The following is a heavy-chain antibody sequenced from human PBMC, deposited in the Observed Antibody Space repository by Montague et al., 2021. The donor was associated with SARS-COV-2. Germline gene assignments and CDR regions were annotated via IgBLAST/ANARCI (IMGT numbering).Heavy chain of an antibody. Sequence: SETLSLTCAVYGGSFSGYYLSWIRQPPGKGLEWIGEINHSGSTNYNPSLKSRLTTSTDTSKNQFSLKLSSVTAADTAVYYCARQSYYYASSGYYSRDDRTRGLDYWGQRTLVTVSS. CDR2: INHSGST. D-gene: IGHD3-22*01. CDR1: GGSFSGYY. CDR3: ARQSYYYASSGYYSRDDRTRGLDY. V-gene: IGHV4-34*01. J-gene: IGHJ4*02.